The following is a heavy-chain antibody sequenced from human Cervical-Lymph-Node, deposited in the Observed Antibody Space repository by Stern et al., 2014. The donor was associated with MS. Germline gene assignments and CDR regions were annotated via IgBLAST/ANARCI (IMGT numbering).Heavy chain of an antibody. V-gene: IGHV1-18*01. D-gene: IGHD6-13*01. CDR3: ATFTSAAGTFNH. J-gene: IGHJ4*02. CDR1: GYNTTSYG. Sequence: VQLVQSGGEVKKPGASVKVSCKASGYNTTSYGFTWVRQAPGQGLEWMGWKSDYNGNTNYAQKFQGRVTMTTDTSTSTAYMEVRSLRSDDTAVYYCATFTSAAGTFNHWGQGTLVNVSS. CDR2: KSDYNGNT.